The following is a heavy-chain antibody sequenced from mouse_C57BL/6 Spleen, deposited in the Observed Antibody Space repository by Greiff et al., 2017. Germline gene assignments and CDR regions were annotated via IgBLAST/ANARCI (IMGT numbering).Heavy chain of an antibody. J-gene: IGHJ2*01. Sequence: QVQLQQSGAELVRPGTSVKVSCKASGYAFTNYLIEWVKQRPGQGLEWIGVINPGSGCPTYTEKFKGKATLTADKSTSTANMKLSSLTSEDSTFYVCAIWGGDAYYFDYWGQGTTLTVSS. V-gene: IGHV1-54*01. CDR3: AIWGGDAYYFDY. CDR2: INPGSGCP. CDR1: GYAFTNYL. D-gene: IGHD1-1*02.